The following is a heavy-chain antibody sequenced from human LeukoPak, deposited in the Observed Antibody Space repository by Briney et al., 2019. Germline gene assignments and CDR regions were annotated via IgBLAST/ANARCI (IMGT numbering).Heavy chain of an antibody. CDR3: ARVPDRGGWYQYYFDY. J-gene: IGHJ4*02. D-gene: IGHD6-19*01. V-gene: IGHV3-48*03. CDR2: ISSSGSTI. Sequence: GGSLRLSCAASGFTFSSYEMNWVRQAPGKGLEWVSYISSSGSTIYYADSVKGRFTISRDNAKNSLYLQMNSLRAEDTALYYCARVPDRGGWYQYYFDYWGQGTLVTVSS. CDR1: GFTFSSYE.